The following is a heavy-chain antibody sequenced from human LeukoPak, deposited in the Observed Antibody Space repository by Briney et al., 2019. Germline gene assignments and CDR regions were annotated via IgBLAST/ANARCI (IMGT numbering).Heavy chain of an antibody. CDR1: GFTFNHYG. J-gene: IGHJ4*02. CDR3: AREVYGGFDY. D-gene: IGHD4/OR15-4a*01. V-gene: IGHV3-30*03. Sequence: PGRSLRLSCAASGFTFNHYGMHWVRQAPGKGLEWVAVISYDGVNTYYADSVKGRFTISRDNSKNTLYLQMNSLRADDTAVYYCAREVYGGFDYWGQGTLVTVSS. CDR2: ISYDGVNT.